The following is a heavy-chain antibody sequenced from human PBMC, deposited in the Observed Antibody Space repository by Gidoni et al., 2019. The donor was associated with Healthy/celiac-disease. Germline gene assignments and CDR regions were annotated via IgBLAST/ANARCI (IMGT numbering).Heavy chain of an antibody. Sequence: EGQLLESGGGLVQPGGVMRLAGAAAGYTWSSYAMSWVRQAPGKGLEWVSAIIGSGVSTYYAYSLKCRFTISRNNSKNPLYLQINGLRAEYTALYFWAKDTYGDYYDYCMDVWGQGTTFTVSS. V-gene: IGHV3-23*01. CDR1: GYTWSSYA. CDR3: AKDTYGDYYDYCMDV. D-gene: IGHD4-17*01. J-gene: IGHJ6*02. CDR2: IIGSGVST.